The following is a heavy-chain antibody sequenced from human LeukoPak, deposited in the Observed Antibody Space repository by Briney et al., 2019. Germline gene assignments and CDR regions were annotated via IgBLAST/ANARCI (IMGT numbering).Heavy chain of an antibody. CDR2: IYYSGST. CDR3: ARGSRGYSGYAGY. Sequence: RPSETLSLTCTVSGGSISSGGYYWSWNRQHPGKGLEWIGYIYYSGSTYYNPSLKSRVTISVDTSKNQFSLKLSSVTAADTAVYYCARGSRGYSGYAGYWGQGTLVTVSS. CDR1: GGSISSGGYY. V-gene: IGHV4-31*03. J-gene: IGHJ4*02. D-gene: IGHD5-12*01.